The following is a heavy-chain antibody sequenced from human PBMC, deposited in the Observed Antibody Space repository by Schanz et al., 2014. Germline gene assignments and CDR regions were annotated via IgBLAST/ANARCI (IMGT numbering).Heavy chain of an antibody. CDR1: GYNITSND. D-gene: IGHD6-19*01. Sequence: QVHLVQSGAEVHKPGASLKISCKASGYNITSNDVTWVRQATGQGLEWMGWMNPNSGNTGYAQKFQGRVTMTRNTSISTAYMELSSLRSEDTAVYYCARLGTGMAVAGSVIDSYYYYMDVWGEGTTVTVSS. V-gene: IGHV1-8*01. CDR2: MNPNSGNT. CDR3: ARLGTGMAVAGSVIDSYYYYMDV. J-gene: IGHJ6*03.